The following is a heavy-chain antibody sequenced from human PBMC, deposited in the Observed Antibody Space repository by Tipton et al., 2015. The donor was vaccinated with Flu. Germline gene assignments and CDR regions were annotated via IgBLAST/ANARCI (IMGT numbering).Heavy chain of an antibody. Sequence: QLVQSGAEVKKPGASVKVSCKASGYTFTSYDINWVRQATGQGLEWMGWMNPNSGNTGYAQKFQGRVTMTRNTSISTAYMELSSLRSEGTAVYCCPRGTRSFGAVIIRVGYSGKEVWGQGTTVTVSS. CDR2: MNPNSGNT. CDR1: GYTFTSYD. D-gene: IGHD3-3*02. J-gene: IGHJ6*02. CDR3: PRGTRSFGAVIIRVGYSGKEV. V-gene: IGHV1-8*01.